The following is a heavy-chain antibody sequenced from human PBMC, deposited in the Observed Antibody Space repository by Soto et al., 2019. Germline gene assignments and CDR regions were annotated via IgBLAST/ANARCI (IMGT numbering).Heavy chain of an antibody. CDR2: INEDGSEM. Sequence: EVQMVESGGGLVQPGGSLRLSCAASGFAFSRYWMYWVRQAPGKGLEWVAYINEDGSEMNYVDSVKGRFTISRDNAKTSLYLQMNSLRVEDTAVYYCASSLLRGQGTLVTVSS. J-gene: IGHJ4*02. CDR1: GFAFSRYW. CDR3: ASSLL. V-gene: IGHV3-7*01.